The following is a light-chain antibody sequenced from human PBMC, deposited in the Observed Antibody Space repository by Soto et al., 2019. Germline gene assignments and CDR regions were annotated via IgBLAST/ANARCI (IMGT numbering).Light chain of an antibody. Sequence: SVPSQLASVSGSPGQSITISFTGTSSDVGVYNAVSWYQQHPGRAPKLMIYDVSNRPSGISNRFSGSKSGSTASLTISGLQAEDDADYYCSSYTRSGVYVFGAGTKVTVL. CDR3: SSYTRSGVYV. CDR2: DVS. V-gene: IGLV2-14*01. CDR1: SSDVGVYNA. J-gene: IGLJ1*01.